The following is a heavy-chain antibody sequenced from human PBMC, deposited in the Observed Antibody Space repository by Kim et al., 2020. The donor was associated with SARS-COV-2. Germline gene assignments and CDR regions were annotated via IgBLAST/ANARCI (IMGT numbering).Heavy chain of an antibody. J-gene: IGHJ4*02. Sequence: YYVDSVKGRFTISKDNAKNSLYLKMNSLGAEDTAVYYCARVSPARGAFDYLGQGILVTVSS. V-gene: IGHV3-7*03. CDR3: ARVSPARGAFDY.